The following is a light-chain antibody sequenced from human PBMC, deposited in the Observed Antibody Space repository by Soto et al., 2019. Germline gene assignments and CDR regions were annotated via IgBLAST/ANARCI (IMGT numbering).Light chain of an antibody. Sequence: EIVLTQSPGTLSLSPGKRATLSCRASQSISSSYLAWYQQRPGQAPRLLIYGASSRATGIPDRFSGSGSGTEFTLTISRLQSEDFAVYYCQQYYDWPITFGQGTRLEIK. CDR3: QQYYDWPIT. J-gene: IGKJ5*01. CDR2: GAS. V-gene: IGKV3-20*01. CDR1: QSISSSY.